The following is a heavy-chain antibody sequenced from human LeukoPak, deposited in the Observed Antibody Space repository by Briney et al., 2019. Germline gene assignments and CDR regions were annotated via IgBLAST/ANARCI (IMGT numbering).Heavy chain of an antibody. D-gene: IGHD2-15*01. CDR2: INPNSGDT. CDR3: ARSRGPQQGSPLFDY. J-gene: IGHJ4*02. Sequence: ASVKVSCKTSGYTFTGYYIHWVRQAPGQGLEWMGWINPNSGDTNYAQKFQGRVTMTRDTSIRTAYMELSSLRSDDTAVYYCARSRGPQQGSPLFDYWGLGTLVTVSP. CDR1: GYTFTGYY. V-gene: IGHV1-2*02.